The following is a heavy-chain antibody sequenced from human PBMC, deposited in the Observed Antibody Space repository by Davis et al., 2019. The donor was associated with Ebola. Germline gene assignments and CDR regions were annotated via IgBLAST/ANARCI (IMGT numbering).Heavy chain of an antibody. D-gene: IGHD4-11*01. J-gene: IGHJ6*03. Sequence: SETLSLTCAVYGGSFSGYHWNWIRQPPGKGLEWIGEINHSGSTNYNPSLKSRVTISVDTSKNQFSLKLSSVTAADTAVYYCARVAYSYMDVWGKGTTVTVSS. CDR3: ARVAYSYMDV. CDR1: GGSFSGYH. V-gene: IGHV4-34*01. CDR2: INHSGST.